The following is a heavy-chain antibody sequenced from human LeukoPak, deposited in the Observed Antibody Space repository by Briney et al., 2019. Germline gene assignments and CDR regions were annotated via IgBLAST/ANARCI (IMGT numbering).Heavy chain of an antibody. CDR2: ISYDGSNK. J-gene: IGHJ6*02. D-gene: IGHD2-2*01. V-gene: IGHV3-30*18. CDR3: AKGDCSSTSCYAYYYYYGMDV. Sequence: GRSLRLSCAASGFTFSSYGMHWVRQAPGKGLEWVAVISYDGSNKYYADSVKGRFTISRDNSKNTLYLQMNSLRAEDTAVYYYAKGDCSSTSCYAYYYYYGMDVWGQGTTVTVSS. CDR1: GFTFSSYG.